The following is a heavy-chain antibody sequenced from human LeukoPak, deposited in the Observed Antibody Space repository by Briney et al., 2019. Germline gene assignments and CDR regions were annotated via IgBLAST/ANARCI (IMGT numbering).Heavy chain of an antibody. CDR3: ARGSDDFWSGYPSDYYYGMDV. D-gene: IGHD3-3*01. Sequence: SVKVSCKASGYTFTSYGISWVRQAPGQGLEWMGGIIPIFGTANYAQKFQGRVTITVDESTSTAYMELSSLRSEDTAVYYCARGSDDFWSGYPSDYYYGMDVWGQGTTVTVSS. CDR1: GYTFTSYG. J-gene: IGHJ6*02. CDR2: IIPIFGTA. V-gene: IGHV1-69*13.